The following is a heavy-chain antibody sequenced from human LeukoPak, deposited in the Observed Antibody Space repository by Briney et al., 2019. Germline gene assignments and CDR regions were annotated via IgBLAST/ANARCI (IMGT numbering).Heavy chain of an antibody. CDR2: IKQDGSEK. Sequence: GGSLRLSCAASGFTFSSYWMSWVRQAPGKGLEWVANIKQDGSEKYYVDSVKGRFTISRDNAKNSLYLQMNSLRAEDTAVYYCARDDMNYDSSGYYLGAFDIWGQGTMVTVSS. J-gene: IGHJ3*02. V-gene: IGHV3-7*01. CDR3: ARDDMNYDSSGYYLGAFDI. D-gene: IGHD3-22*01. CDR1: GFTFSSYW.